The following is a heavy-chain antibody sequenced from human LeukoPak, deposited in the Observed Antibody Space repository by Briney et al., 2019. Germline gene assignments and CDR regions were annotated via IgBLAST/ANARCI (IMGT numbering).Heavy chain of an antibody. CDR1: GFSLSTYT. V-gene: IGHV3-21*01. Sequence: GGSLRLSCAASGFSLSTYTLHWVRQAPGKGLEWVSSIVSDSTDVDYPDSLKGRFTVFRDNGKNTLYLQMNSLRAEDTAVYYCARDSYSSGIDFWGQGTLDTVSS. D-gene: IGHD3-10*01. J-gene: IGHJ4*02. CDR3: ARDSYSSGIDF. CDR2: IVSDSTDV.